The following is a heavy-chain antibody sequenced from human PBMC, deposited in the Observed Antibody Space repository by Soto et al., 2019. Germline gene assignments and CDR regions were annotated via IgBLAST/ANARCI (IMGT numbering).Heavy chain of an antibody. J-gene: IGHJ4*02. Sequence: GGSLRLSCVASVFTFSDYSMVWVRQSPGKGLEWISYIFVTSTIIYYADSVKGRFTVSRDNAQSSLSLQMNSLRVEDTGIYYCARDKDWAFDNWGQGTLVTVSS. CDR1: VFTFSDYS. CDR2: IFVTSTII. CDR3: ARDKDWAFDN. D-gene: IGHD3-9*01. V-gene: IGHV3-48*04.